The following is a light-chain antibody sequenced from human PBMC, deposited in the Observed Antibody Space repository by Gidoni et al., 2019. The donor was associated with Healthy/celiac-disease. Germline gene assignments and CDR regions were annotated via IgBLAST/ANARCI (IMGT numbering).Light chain of an antibody. CDR2: GAS. CDR3: QQYNNWTPSS. Sequence: EIVLTQSPATLSVSPGERATLSCRASQSVSSNLAWYQQKPGQAPRLLIYGASTRATGIPARLSGSGSGTELTLTISSLQSEDFAVYYCQQYNNWTPSSFGQGTKLEIK. V-gene: IGKV3-15*01. CDR1: QSVSSN. J-gene: IGKJ2*04.